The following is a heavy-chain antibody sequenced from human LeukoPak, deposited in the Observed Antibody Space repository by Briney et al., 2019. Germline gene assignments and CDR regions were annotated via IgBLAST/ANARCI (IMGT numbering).Heavy chain of an antibody. CDR2: VISSGST. V-gene: IGHV4-4*07. Sequence: SETLSLTCTVSGGSISSSFWTWIRRPAGKGLEWIGRVISSGSTSYNPSLKSRVTMSVDTSKNQFSLKLSSVTAADTAVYYCARMTGLAARPTSYYYYYYMDVWGKGTTVTVSS. D-gene: IGHD6-6*01. CDR1: GGSISSSF. CDR3: ARMTGLAARPTSYYYYYYMDV. J-gene: IGHJ6*03.